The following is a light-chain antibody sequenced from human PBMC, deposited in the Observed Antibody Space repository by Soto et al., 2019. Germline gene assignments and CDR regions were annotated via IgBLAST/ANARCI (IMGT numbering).Light chain of an antibody. CDR1: QGISSY. Sequence: DIQLTQSPSFLSASVGDRVTITCRASQGISSYLAWYQHKPGKAPKLLIYAAYTLQSGVPSRFSGSGSGTHFTLTISSLQPEDFATYYCQQLNSYPITFGQGTRLEIK. CDR2: AAY. V-gene: IGKV1-9*01. J-gene: IGKJ5*01. CDR3: QQLNSYPIT.